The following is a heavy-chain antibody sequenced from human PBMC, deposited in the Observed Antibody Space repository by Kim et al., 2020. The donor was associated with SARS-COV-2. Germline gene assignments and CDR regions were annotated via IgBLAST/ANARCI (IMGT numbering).Heavy chain of an antibody. D-gene: IGHD6-19*01. CDR2: ISYDGSNN. CDR1: GFTFSSYG. V-gene: IGHV3-30*18. J-gene: IGHJ6*02. CDR3: AKEECSGYSNVWTYYYYGSDV. Sequence: GGSLRLSCAASGFTFSSYGMHWVRQAPGKGLEWVAVISYDGSNNYYADSVKGRFTISRDNSKNTVYLQMNSLSAEDTAVYYCAKEECSGYSNVWTYYYYGSDVWGQGASVPVSS.